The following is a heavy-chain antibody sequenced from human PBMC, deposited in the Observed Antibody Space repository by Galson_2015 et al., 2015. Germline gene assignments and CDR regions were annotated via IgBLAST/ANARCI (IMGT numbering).Heavy chain of an antibody. J-gene: IGHJ4*01. D-gene: IGHD2-21*01. V-gene: IGHV3-23*01. CDR2: ISARDGGT. Sequence: YLRLSSAASGFTFSSYAMSWVRQAPAKGLEWVSVISARDGGTYYADSVKGRFTISRDNFKNMLYVQMNKLRAEDTAVYYCARGFADYFDYWGHGTLVTVSS. CDR3: ARGFADYFDY. CDR1: GFTFSSYA.